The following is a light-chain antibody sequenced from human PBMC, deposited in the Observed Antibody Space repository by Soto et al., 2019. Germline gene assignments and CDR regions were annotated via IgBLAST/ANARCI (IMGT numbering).Light chain of an antibody. V-gene: IGKV1-8*01. Sequence: AIRMIQSPSSLSASTGDRVTITCRASQGISSYLAWYQQKPGKAPKLLIYAASTLQSGVPSRFSGSGSGTEFTLTISSLQSEDFAVYYCQQYNNWPQITFGQGTRLEIK. CDR2: AAS. CDR1: QGISSY. J-gene: IGKJ5*01. CDR3: QQYNNWPQIT.